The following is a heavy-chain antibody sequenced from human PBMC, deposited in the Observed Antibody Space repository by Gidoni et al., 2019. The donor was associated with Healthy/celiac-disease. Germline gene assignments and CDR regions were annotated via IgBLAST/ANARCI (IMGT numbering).Heavy chain of an antibody. CDR1: GFTFSSYA. D-gene: IGHD2-15*01. V-gene: IGHV3-23*01. CDR2: ISGSGGST. CDR3: ATTRYCSGGSCYPPSFDY. Sequence: EVQLLESGGGLVQPGGSLRLSCAASGFTFSSYAMGWVRQAPGKGLEWVSAISGSGGSTYYADSVKGRFTISRDNSKNTLYLQMNSLRAEDTAVYYCATTRYCSGGSCYPPSFDYWGQGTLVTVSS. J-gene: IGHJ4*02.